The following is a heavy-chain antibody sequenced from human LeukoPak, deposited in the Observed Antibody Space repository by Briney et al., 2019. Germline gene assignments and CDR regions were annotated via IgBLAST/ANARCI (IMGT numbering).Heavy chain of an antibody. J-gene: IGHJ4*02. D-gene: IGHD3-9*01. Sequence: GGSLRLSCAASGLTFSDYWMSWVRQAPGKGLEWVASIKQDGSEKYYVDSVKGRFTISRDNAKNLLFLQMNSLRAEDTAVYYCARGGQYDILTGYRYWGQGTLVTVSS. CDR3: ARGGQYDILTGYRY. V-gene: IGHV3-7*03. CDR2: IKQDGSEK. CDR1: GLTFSDYW.